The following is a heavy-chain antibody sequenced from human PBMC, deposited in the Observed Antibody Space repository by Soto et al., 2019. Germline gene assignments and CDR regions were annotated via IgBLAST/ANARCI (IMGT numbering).Heavy chain of an antibody. J-gene: IGHJ4*02. CDR3: AKCSEPDVVAPDANYGDRPFDS. D-gene: IGHD2-2*01. V-gene: IGHV4-34*01. CDR1: GGSFSGYY. CDR2: INHSGST. Sequence: SETLSLTCAVYGGSFSGYYWSWIRQPPGKGLEWIGEINHSGSTNYSPSLKSRVTISVDTSKNQFSLKLSSVTAEDTAVYYCAKCSEPDVVAPDANYGDRPFDSWGQGTQVTVSS.